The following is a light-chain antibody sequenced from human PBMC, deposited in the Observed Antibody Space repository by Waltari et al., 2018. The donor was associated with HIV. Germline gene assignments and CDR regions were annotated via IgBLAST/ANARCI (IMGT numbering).Light chain of an antibody. J-gene: IGKJ1*01. CDR2: GAS. Sequence: EIVLTQSPGPLSLSPGEIATLSCRASQSVSSSDLAWYQQKPGQAPRLLIYGASTRATGIPDRFSGSGSGTDFTLTISRREPEDFAVYYCQQYGNSLWTFGQGTKVEIK. CDR3: QQYGNSLWT. CDR1: QSVSSSD. V-gene: IGKV3-20*01.